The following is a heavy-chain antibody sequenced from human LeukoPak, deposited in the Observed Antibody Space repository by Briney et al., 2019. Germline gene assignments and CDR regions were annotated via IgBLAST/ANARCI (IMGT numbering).Heavy chain of an antibody. V-gene: IGHV4-31*03. CDR3: ARVEYQLLLADY. CDR1: GGSISSGGYY. CDR2: IYYSGST. Sequence: PSETLSLTCTVSGGSISSGGYYWSWIRQHPGKGLEWIGYIYYSGSTYYNPSLKSRVTISVDTSKNQFSLKLSSVTAADTAVYYCARVEYQLLLADYWGQGTLVTVSS. J-gene: IGHJ4*02. D-gene: IGHD2-2*01.